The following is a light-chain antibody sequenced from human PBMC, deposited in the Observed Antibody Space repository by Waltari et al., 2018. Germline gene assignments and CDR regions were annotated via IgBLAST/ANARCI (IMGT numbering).Light chain of an antibody. V-gene: IGKV1-5*03. J-gene: IGKJ4*01. CDR3: QQYNSYSLLS. Sequence: DIQMSQSPCTLSASVEDRVYASGRASQSISKWLAWYQQKPGKAPKLLIYKASTLESGVPSRFSGSGSGTEFTLTISSLQPEYFATYYCQQYNSYSLLSFGGGTKVEIK. CDR2: KAS. CDR1: QSISKW.